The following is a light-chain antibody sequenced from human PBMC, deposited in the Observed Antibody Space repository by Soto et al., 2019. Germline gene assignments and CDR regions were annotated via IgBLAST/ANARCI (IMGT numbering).Light chain of an antibody. J-gene: IGKJ3*01. Sequence: EIVMTQSPDTLSVSPGERATLSCRASQSVSSNLAWYQQKPGQAPRRLIYGASTRATGIPARFSGSGCGTEFTLSVSSLQAEDFAVYYCQQYNNWPPWTFGPGTKVDIK. CDR2: GAS. CDR1: QSVSSN. CDR3: QQYNNWPPWT. V-gene: IGKV3-15*01.